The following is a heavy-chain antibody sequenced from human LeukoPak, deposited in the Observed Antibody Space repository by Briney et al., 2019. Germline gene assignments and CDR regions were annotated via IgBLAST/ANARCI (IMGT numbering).Heavy chain of an antibody. CDR2: ISTDAGET. D-gene: IGHD5-12*01. Sequence: PGGSLRLSCAASGFTFSNSGMSWVRQAPGKGLEWVSAISTDAGETHYADSVKGRFTISRDNSKNTLYLQMNSLRAEDTAVYYCARKKIEVVATYDYWGQGTLVTVSS. J-gene: IGHJ4*02. CDR3: ARKKIEVVATYDY. V-gene: IGHV3-23*01. CDR1: GFTFSNSG.